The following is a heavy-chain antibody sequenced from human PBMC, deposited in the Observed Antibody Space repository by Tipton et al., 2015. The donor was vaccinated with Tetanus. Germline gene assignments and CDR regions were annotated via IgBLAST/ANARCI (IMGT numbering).Heavy chain of an antibody. CDR1: GYTFTSYD. CDR2: MNPNSGNT. D-gene: IGHD1-1*01. J-gene: IGHJ3*02. CDR3: AAPSERISAFDI. Sequence: QSGAEVKKPGASVKVSCKASGYTFTSYDINWVRQATGQGLEWMGWMNPNSGNTGYAQKFQGRVTMTRNTSISTAYMELSSLRSEYTAVYYCAAPSERISAFDICGQGTMVTVSS. V-gene: IGHV1-8*01.